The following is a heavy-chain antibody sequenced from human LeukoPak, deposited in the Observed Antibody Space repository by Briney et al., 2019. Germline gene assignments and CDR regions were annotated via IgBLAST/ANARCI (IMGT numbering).Heavy chain of an antibody. V-gene: IGHV3-48*03. CDR1: GFTFSGYE. Sequence: PGGSLRLACAASGFTFSGYEMNWVRQAPGRGLEWLSYITSSGNTIDYADSVKGRFTTSRDNAESSLYLQMNSLRAEDTAVYHCARDKGAWNLDFWGQGTLVTVSS. CDR2: ITSSGNTI. CDR3: ARDKGAWNLDF. J-gene: IGHJ4*02. D-gene: IGHD1-1*01.